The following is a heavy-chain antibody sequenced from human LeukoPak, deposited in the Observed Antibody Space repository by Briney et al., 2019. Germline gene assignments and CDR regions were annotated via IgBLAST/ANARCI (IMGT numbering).Heavy chain of an antibody. D-gene: IGHD3-10*01. CDR2: IYYSGST. CDR1: GGSISSGGYY. CDR3: ARVCGSGSYYYFDY. Sequence: SETLSLTCTVSGGSISSGGYYWSWIRQHPGKGLEWIGYIYYSGSTYYNPSLKSRVTISVDTSKNQFSLKLSSVTAAVTAVYYCARVCGSGSYYYFDYWGQGTLVTVSS. J-gene: IGHJ4*02. V-gene: IGHV4-31*03.